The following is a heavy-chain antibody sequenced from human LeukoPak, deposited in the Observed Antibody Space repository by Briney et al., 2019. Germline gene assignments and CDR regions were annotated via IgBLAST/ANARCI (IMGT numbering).Heavy chain of an antibody. CDR1: GFTFSNAW. J-gene: IGHJ5*02. Sequence: GGSLRLSCAASGFTFSNAWMSWVRQARAKGLEWVGRIKSKTDGGTTDYAAPVKGRFTISRDDSKNTLYLQMNSLKTEDTAVYYCAFYYYGTRRFDPWGQGTLVTVSS. CDR3: AFYYYGTRRFDP. V-gene: IGHV3-15*01. D-gene: IGHD3-10*01. CDR2: IKSKTDGGTT.